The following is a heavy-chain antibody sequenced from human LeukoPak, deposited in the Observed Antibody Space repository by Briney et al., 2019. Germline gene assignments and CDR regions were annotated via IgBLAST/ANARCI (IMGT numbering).Heavy chain of an antibody. CDR1: GFTFSSYS. CDR3: ARAQTDYYDSSGYYYFDAFDI. Sequence: GGSLRLSCAASGFTFSSYSMNWVRQAPGKGLEWVSSISSSSSYIYYADSVKGRFTISRDNAKNSLYLQMNSLRAEDTAVYYCARAQTDYYDSSGYYYFDAFDIWGHGTMVTVSS. D-gene: IGHD3-22*01. CDR2: ISSSSSYI. J-gene: IGHJ3*02. V-gene: IGHV3-21*01.